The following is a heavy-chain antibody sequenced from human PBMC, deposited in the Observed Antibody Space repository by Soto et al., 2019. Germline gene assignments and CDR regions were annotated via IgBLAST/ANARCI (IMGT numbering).Heavy chain of an antibody. D-gene: IGHD3-22*01. V-gene: IGHV3-23*01. J-gene: IGHJ4*02. Sequence: GGSLRLSCAASGFTFSSYAMSWVRQAPGKGLEWVSAISGSGGSTYYADSVKGRFTISRDNSKSTLYLQMNSLRAEDTAVYYCAKDPYDSSGYQNDDYWGQGTLVTVSS. CDR1: GFTFSSYA. CDR2: ISGSGGST. CDR3: AKDPYDSSGYQNDDY.